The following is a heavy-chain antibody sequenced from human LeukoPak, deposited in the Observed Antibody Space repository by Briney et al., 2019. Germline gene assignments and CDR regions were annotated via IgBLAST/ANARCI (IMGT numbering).Heavy chain of an antibody. J-gene: IGHJ4*02. CDR2: ISYDGSNK. CDR3: ARESRAYYFDY. V-gene: IGHV3-30-3*01. CDR1: GFTXXXYA. D-gene: IGHD3-10*01. Sequence: GFTXXXYAMHWVRQAPGKGLEWVAVISYDGSNKYYADSVKGRFTISRDNSKNTLYLQMNSLRAEDTAVYYCARESRAYYFDYWGQGTLVTVSS.